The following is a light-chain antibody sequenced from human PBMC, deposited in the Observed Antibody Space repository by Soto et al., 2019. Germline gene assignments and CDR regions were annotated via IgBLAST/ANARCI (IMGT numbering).Light chain of an antibody. CDR3: HQYNTWPPRFT. V-gene: IGKV3-15*01. Sequence: EIVMTQSPAILSLSPGETATLSCRASQSVTTKLAWYQQRPGQTPRLLLYNASTRATAVPARFSGGGSVTEFALTISSLQSDDFVVYYCHQYNTWPPRFTFGPGTKVDIK. CDR2: NAS. J-gene: IGKJ3*01. CDR1: QSVTTK.